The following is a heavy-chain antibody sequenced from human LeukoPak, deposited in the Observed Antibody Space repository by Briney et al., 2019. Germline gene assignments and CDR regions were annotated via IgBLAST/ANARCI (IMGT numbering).Heavy chain of an antibody. D-gene: IGHD5-24*01. Sequence: GGSLRLSCAASGFIFSSYNMNWVRQAPGKGLEWVSSISSNSDYIFYADSVKGRFTISRDNAKNSLYLQMNSLRAEDTALYYCARGTEMATMGSWFDPWGQGTLVTVSS. CDR2: ISSNSDYI. V-gene: IGHV3-21*01. J-gene: IGHJ5*02. CDR3: ARGTEMATMGSWFDP. CDR1: GFIFSSYN.